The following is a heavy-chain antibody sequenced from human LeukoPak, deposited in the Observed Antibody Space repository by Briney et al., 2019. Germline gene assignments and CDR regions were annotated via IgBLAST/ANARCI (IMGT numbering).Heavy chain of an antibody. D-gene: IGHD3-3*01. Sequence: PGGSLRLSCAASGFTFSSYAMSRVRQAPGKGLEWVSAISGSGGSTYYAGSVKGRFTISRDNSKNTLYLQMDSLRAEDTAVYYCAKGARRFLEWLLDYYYYMDVWGKGTTVTVSS. CDR2: ISGSGGST. CDR1: GFTFSSYA. CDR3: AKGARRFLEWLLDYYYYMDV. V-gene: IGHV3-23*01. J-gene: IGHJ6*03.